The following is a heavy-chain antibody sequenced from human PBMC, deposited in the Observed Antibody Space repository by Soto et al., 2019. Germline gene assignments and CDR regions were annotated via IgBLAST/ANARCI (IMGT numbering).Heavy chain of an antibody. CDR1: GGSISSSSYY. J-gene: IGHJ5*02. CDR3: ARVRGSRNWFDP. V-gene: IGHV4-39*01. D-gene: IGHD3-16*01. Sequence: QLQLQESGPGLVKPSETLSLTCTVSGGSISSSSYYWGWVRQPPGKGLEWIGSIYYSGTTYYNPSLKSRFTISADTSENQFSLKVNSVTASDTAVYYCARVRGSRNWFDPWGQGTLVTVSS. CDR2: IYYSGTT.